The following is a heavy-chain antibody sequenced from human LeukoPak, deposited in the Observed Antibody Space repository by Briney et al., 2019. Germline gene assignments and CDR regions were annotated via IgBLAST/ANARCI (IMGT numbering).Heavy chain of an antibody. D-gene: IGHD3-10*01. J-gene: IGHJ3*02. V-gene: IGHV3-7*01. CDR1: GFTFSSYW. CDR3: ARDRSGYYGSGGYYNAAFDI. Sequence: GGSLRLSCAASGFTFSSYWMSWVRQAPGKGLEWVANIKQDGSEKYYVDSVKGRFTISRDNAKNSLYLQMNSLRAEDTAVYYCARDRSGYYGSGGYYNAAFDIWGQGTMVTVSS. CDR2: IKQDGSEK.